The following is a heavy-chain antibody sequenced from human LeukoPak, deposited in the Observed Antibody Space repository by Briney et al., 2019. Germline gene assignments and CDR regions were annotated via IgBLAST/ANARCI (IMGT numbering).Heavy chain of an antibody. V-gene: IGHV4-59*01. D-gene: IGHD3-16*01. Sequence: ASETLSLTCTVSGGSISSYYWSWIRQPPGKGLEWIGYIYYSGSTIYNPSLKSRVTISVDTSKNQFSLKLSSVTAADTAVYYCARGLNRYYFDYWGQGTLVTVSS. J-gene: IGHJ4*02. CDR3: ARGLNRYYFDY. CDR2: IYYSGST. CDR1: GGSISSYY.